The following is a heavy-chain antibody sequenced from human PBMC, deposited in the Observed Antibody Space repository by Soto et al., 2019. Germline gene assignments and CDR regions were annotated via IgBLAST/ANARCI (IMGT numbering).Heavy chain of an antibody. CDR1: GGTFNNFA. CDR3: ARGTYCRGIGCYGGYYSYYDMDV. V-gene: IGHV1-69*06. D-gene: IGHD2-15*01. CDR2: IIPIFDSP. Sequence: QVQLVQSGAEVKKPGYSVKVSCKASGGTFNNFAINWVRLAPGQGLQWMGGIIPIFDSPNYAQKFKDRVTITADKSTTTAYMELSSLTSDDTAIYYCARGTYCRGIGCYGGYYSYYDMDVWGQGTTVSVSS. J-gene: IGHJ6*02.